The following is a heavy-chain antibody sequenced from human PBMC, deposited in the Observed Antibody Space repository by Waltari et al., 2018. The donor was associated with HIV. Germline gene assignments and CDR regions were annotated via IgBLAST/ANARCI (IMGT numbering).Heavy chain of an antibody. Sequence: QVQLQQWGAGLLKPSETLSLTCAVYGGSFSGYYWSWIRQPPGKGLEWIGEINHSGSTNYNPSLKSRVTISVDTSKNQFSLKLSSVTAADTAVYYCARVGGHSDYDFWSGSFWGQGTLVTVSS. CDR1: GGSFSGYY. V-gene: IGHV4-34*01. D-gene: IGHD3-3*01. CDR3: ARVGGHSDYDFWSGSF. CDR2: INHSGST. J-gene: IGHJ4*02.